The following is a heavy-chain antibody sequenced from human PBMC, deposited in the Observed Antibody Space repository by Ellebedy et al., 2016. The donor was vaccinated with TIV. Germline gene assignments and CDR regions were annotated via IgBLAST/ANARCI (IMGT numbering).Heavy chain of an antibody. CDR3: AKSPSRKPGLVDS. D-gene: IGHD1-14*01. V-gene: IGHV3-23*01. J-gene: IGHJ4*02. Sequence: GESLKISCAASGFTLSRHWMSWVRQAPGEGLEWVSSIAGSGAVTYYAASVQGRFTISGDTSKNTLYLQMNSLRAEDTAVYYCAKSPSRKPGLVDSWGQGTLVTVSS. CDR1: GFTLSRHW. CDR2: IAGSGAVT.